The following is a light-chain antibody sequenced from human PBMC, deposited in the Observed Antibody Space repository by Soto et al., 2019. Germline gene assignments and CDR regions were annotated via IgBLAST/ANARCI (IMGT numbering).Light chain of an antibody. CDR2: EVN. Sequence: QSALTQPASVSGSPGQSITISCTGTSSDVGDYNYVSWYQQHPGKAPKLMIYEVNNRPSGVSNRFSGSKSGNTASLTISGLQAEDEADYYCSSYTSRSTRVFGTGTKATVL. J-gene: IGLJ1*01. CDR3: SSYTSRSTRV. CDR1: SSDVGDYNY. V-gene: IGLV2-14*01.